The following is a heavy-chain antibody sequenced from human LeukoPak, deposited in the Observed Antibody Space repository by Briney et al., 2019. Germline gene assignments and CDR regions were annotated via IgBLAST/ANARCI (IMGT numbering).Heavy chain of an antibody. J-gene: IGHJ4*02. CDR2: INPNSGGT. CDR1: GYTFTGYY. CDR3: ARKGNYYDSSGFDY. Sequence: GASVKVSCKASGYTFTGYYMHWVRQAPGQGLEWMGWINPNSGGTNYAQKFQGRVTMTRDTSISTAYMELSRLRSDDTAVYYCARKGNYYDSSGFDYWGQGTLVTVSS. V-gene: IGHV1-2*02. D-gene: IGHD3-22*01.